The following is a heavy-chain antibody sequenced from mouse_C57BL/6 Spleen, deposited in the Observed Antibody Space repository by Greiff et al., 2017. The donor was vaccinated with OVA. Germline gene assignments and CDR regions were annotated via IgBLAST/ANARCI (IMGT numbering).Heavy chain of an antibody. CDR2: IYPRSGNT. CDR1: GYTFTSYG. D-gene: IGHD2-5*01. J-gene: IGHJ4*01. Sequence: QVQLQESGAELARPGASVKLSCKASGYTFTSYGISWVKQRPGQGLEWIGEIYPRSGNTYYNEKFKGKATLTVDKSSSTAYMELRSLTSEDSAVYFCARGDYSNSNYYAMDYWGQGTTVTVSS. V-gene: IGHV1-81*01. CDR3: ARGDYSNSNYYAMDY.